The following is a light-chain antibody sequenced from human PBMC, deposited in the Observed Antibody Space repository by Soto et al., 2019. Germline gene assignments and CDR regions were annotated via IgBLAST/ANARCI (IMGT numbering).Light chain of an antibody. Sequence: QSALTQPPSASGSPGQSVTISCTGTSSDVGGYNYVSWYQQYPGKVPKLMVYEVNKRPSGVPDRFSGSKSGNTASLTVSGLQAGDEADYYCTSYAGGNNVFGTGTKLTAL. CDR1: SSDVGGYNY. CDR3: TSYAGGNNV. J-gene: IGLJ1*01. V-gene: IGLV2-8*01. CDR2: EVN.